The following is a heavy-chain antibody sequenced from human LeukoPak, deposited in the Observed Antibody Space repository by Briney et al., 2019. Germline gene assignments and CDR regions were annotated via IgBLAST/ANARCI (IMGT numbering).Heavy chain of an antibody. CDR3: ARRSLECSSTSCLDDNWFDP. Sequence: SETLSLTCAVYGGSFSGYYWSWIRQPPGKGLEWIGEINHSGSTNYNPSLKSRVTISVDTSKNQFSLKLSSVTAADTAVYYCARRSLECSSTSCLDDNWFDPWGQGTLVTVSS. CDR2: INHSGST. J-gene: IGHJ5*02. D-gene: IGHD2-2*01. CDR1: GGSFSGYY. V-gene: IGHV4-34*01.